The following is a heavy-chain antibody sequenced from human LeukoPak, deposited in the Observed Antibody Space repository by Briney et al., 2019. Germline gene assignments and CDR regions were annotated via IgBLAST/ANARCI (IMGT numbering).Heavy chain of an antibody. CDR2: INHSGST. CDR1: GGSFSGYY. Sequence: LSETLSLTCAVYGGSFSGYYWSWIRQPPGKGLEWTGEINHSGSTNYNPSLKSRVTISVDTSKNQFSLKLSSVTAADTAVYYCARRRMIVVVNNWFDPWGQGTLVTVSS. D-gene: IGHD3-22*01. J-gene: IGHJ5*02. V-gene: IGHV4-34*01. CDR3: ARRRMIVVVNNWFDP.